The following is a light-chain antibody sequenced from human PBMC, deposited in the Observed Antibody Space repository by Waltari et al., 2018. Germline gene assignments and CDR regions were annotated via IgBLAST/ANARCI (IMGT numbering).Light chain of an antibody. V-gene: IGLV3-19*01. CDR1: SLRSVE. Sequence: SSGLTQDPAVSVALGQTVRTPCQGGSLRSVEPRWSQQKPGQAPVLVIYGKNNRPSGIPDRFSGSSSGNTASLTITGAQAEDEADYYCNSRDSSGNHLEVFGGGTKLTVL. CDR2: GKN. J-gene: IGLJ2*01. CDR3: NSRDSSGNHLEV.